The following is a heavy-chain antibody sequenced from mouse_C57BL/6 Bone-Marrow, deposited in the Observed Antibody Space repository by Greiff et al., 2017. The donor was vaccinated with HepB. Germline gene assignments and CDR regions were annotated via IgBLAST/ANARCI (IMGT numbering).Heavy chain of an antibody. J-gene: IGHJ4*01. CDR3: ARKGYDGYPLYAMDY. V-gene: IGHV1-64*01. D-gene: IGHD2-3*01. CDR1: GYTFTSYW. CDR2: IHPNSGST. Sequence: QVQLQQSGAELVKPGASVKLSCKASGYTFTSYWMHWVKQRPGQGLEWIGMIHPNSGSTNYNEKFKSKATLTVDKSSSTAYMQLSSLTSEDSAVYYCARKGYDGYPLYAMDYWGQGTSVTVSS.